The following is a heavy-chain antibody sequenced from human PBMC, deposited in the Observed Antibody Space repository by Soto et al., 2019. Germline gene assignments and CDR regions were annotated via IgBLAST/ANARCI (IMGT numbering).Heavy chain of an antibody. CDR2: INHSGST. CDR3: AKLLLWFGESRGRWFDP. Sequence: TLSLTCAVYGGSFSGYYWSWIRQPPGKGLEWIGEINHSGSTNYNPSLKSRVTISVDTSKNQFSLKLSSVTAADTAVYYCAKLLLWFGESRGRWFDPWGQGTLVTVSS. CDR1: GGSFSGYY. J-gene: IGHJ5*02. D-gene: IGHD3-10*01. V-gene: IGHV4-34*01.